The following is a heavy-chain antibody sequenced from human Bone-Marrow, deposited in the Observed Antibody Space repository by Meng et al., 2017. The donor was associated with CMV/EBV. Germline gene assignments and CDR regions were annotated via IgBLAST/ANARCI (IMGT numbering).Heavy chain of an antibody. CDR3: AKDNAWGSLDY. CDR1: GFTFSSYA. D-gene: IGHD3-16*01. Sequence: GGSLRLSCAASGFTFSSYAMHWVRQAPGKGLEWVSAISGSGGSTSYADSVKGRFTISRDNSKNTLYLQMNSLRAEDTAIYYCAKDNAWGSLDYWGQGTLVTVSS. V-gene: IGHV3-23*01. CDR2: ISGSGGST. J-gene: IGHJ4*02.